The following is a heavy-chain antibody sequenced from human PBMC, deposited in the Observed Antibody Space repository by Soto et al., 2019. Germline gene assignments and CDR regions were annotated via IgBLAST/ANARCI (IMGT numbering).Heavy chain of an antibody. CDR3: ARDSGWPILTFDN. D-gene: IGHD3-10*01. V-gene: IGHV3-30*03. Sequence: PGGSLRLSCAASDFDFSSYGIHWVRQAPGKGLEWVAASSYDGRETFYADSAKGRFTVSKEMSKNTAFLQMNALRHEDTAVYFCARDSGWPILTFDNWGPGTPVTVSS. CDR2: SSYDGRET. CDR1: DFDFSSYG. J-gene: IGHJ4*02.